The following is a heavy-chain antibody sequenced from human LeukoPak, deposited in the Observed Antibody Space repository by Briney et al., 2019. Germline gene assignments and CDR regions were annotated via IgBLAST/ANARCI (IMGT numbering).Heavy chain of an antibody. CDR3: ARALGGMEDY. CDR2: IYYSGST. J-gene: IGHJ4*02. D-gene: IGHD3-16*01. CDR1: GGSISSYY. V-gene: IGHV4-59*01. Sequence: PSETLSLTCTVSGGSISSYYWSWIRQPPGKGLEWIGYIYYSGSTNYNPSLKSRVTISVDTSKNQFSLKLSSVTAADTTVYYCARALGGMEDYWGQGTLVTVSS.